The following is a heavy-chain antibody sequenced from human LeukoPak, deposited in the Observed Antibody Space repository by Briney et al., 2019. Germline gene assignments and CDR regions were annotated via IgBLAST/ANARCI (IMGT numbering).Heavy chain of an antibody. Sequence: SETLSLTCTVSGGSISSSGYYWGWIRQPPGKGLEWIGYIYYSGSTNYNPSLNGRVTISVDTSKNQFSLKLSSVTAADTAVYYCARGTVTIDYFDYWGQGTLVTGSS. CDR2: IYYSGST. D-gene: IGHD4-17*01. V-gene: IGHV4-61*05. CDR3: ARGTVTIDYFDY. CDR1: GGSISSSGYY. J-gene: IGHJ4*02.